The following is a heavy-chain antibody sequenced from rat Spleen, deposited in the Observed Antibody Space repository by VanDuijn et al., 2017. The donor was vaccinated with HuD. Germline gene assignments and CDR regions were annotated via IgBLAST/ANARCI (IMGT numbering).Heavy chain of an antibody. V-gene: IGHV5-27*01. CDR3: ASPYGGSLSYFDY. D-gene: IGHD1-11*01. J-gene: IGHJ2*01. CDR2: ISPGGGST. Sequence: EVQLVESDGGLVQPGRSLKLSCAASGFTFSDYYMAWVRQAPMKGLDWVAYISPGGGSTYFRDSVKGRFTISRDNAKSTLYLQMNSLRSEDSATYFCASPYGGSLSYFDYWGQGVMVTVSS. CDR1: GFTFSDYY.